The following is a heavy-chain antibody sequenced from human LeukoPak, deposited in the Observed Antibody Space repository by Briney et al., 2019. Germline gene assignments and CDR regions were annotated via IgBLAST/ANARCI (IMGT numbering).Heavy chain of an antibody. Sequence: ASVKVSCKASGGTFSSYAISWVRQAPGQGLEWMGGIIPIFGTANYAQKFQGRVTITTDESTSTAYMELSSLRSEDTAVYYCASFFMVPVAGLFDYWGQGTLVTVSS. CDR3: ASFFMVPVAGLFDY. CDR2: IIPIFGTA. J-gene: IGHJ4*02. V-gene: IGHV1-69*05. CDR1: GGTFSSYA. D-gene: IGHD6-19*01.